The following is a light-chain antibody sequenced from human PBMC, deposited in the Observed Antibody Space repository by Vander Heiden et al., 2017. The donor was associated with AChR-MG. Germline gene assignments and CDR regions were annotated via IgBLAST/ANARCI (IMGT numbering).Light chain of an antibody. CDR3: HYYDSRLSGLV. Sequence: QSVLTQPPSVSGAPGQRVTISCTGSSSNIGAGYDVHWYQQLPGTDTKRLIVGNSNRPSGVPDRFSGYKSGTYASLAITGLQAEDEADDYCHYYDSRLSGLVFGGGTKLTVL. V-gene: IGLV1-40*01. J-gene: IGLJ3*02. CDR2: GNS. CDR1: SSNIGAGYD.